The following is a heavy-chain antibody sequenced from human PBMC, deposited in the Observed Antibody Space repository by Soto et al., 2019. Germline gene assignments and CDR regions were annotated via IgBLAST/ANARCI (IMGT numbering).Heavy chain of an antibody. CDR1: GGSFSGYY. CDR3: ASGGRAYCSGGSCYDLFDY. D-gene: IGHD2-15*01. V-gene: IGHV4-34*01. J-gene: IGHJ4*02. CDR2: IYYSGST. Sequence: SETLSLTCAVYGGSFSGYYWNWIRQPPGKGLEWIGDIYYSGSTNYNPSLKSRVTISVDTSKNQFSLKLSSVTAADTAVYYCASGGRAYCSGGSCYDLFDYWGQGTLVTVSS.